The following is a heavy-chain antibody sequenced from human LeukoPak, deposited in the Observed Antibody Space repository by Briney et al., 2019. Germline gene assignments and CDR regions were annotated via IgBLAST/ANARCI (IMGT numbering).Heavy chain of an antibody. Sequence: SETLSLTCTVSGGSISSHYWSWIRQPPGKGLEWIGYIYYSGSTNYNPSLKSRVTISVDTSKNQFSLKLSSVTAADTAVYYCARDLRGYSGHVTTAFFDYWGQGTLVTVSS. J-gene: IGHJ4*02. CDR2: IYYSGST. V-gene: IGHV4-59*11. CDR1: GGSISSHY. D-gene: IGHD5-12*01. CDR3: ARDLRGYSGHVTTAFFDY.